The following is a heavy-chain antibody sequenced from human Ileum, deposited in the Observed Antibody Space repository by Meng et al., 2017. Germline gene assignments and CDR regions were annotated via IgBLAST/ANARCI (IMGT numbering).Heavy chain of an antibody. CDR2: ISYDGSNK. Sequence: GESLKISCAASGFTFSSYAMHWVRQAPGKGLEWVAVISYDGSNKYYADSVECRFTLSRDDSKDTLYLQMDSLSAEDTAVYYCARDLRQWLVEPTEVDYWGQGTLVTVSS. J-gene: IGHJ4*02. V-gene: IGHV3-30*04. CDR1: GFTFSSYA. CDR3: ARDLRQWLVEPTEVDY. D-gene: IGHD6-19*01.